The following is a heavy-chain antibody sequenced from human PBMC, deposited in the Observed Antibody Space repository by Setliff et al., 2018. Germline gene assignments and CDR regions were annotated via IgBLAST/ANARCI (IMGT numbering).Heavy chain of an antibody. D-gene: IGHD2-21*01. CDR2: IYHTGSA. CDR1: GGFFSSTNW. J-gene: IGHJ6*03. Sequence: SETLSLTCAVSGGFFSSTNWWGWVRQSPGKGLEWIGEIYHTGSANYNPSLTGRVIISGDKSKNQFSLKLKSVTAADMALYYCVRERRTPSYSTSSGRTYQYNMDVWGKGTTVTVSS. CDR3: VRERRTPSYSTSSGRTYQYNMDV. V-gene: IGHV4-4*02.